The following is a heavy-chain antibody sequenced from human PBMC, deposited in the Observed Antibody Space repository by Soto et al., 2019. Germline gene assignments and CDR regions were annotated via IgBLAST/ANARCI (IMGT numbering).Heavy chain of an antibody. V-gene: IGHV6-1*01. CDR1: GDSVSSDITS. D-gene: IGHD3-10*01. Sequence: PSQTLSLTCAISGDSVSSDITSWNLIRQSPSRGLEWLGRTYYRSKWFHDYAASVKSRITINPDTSKNQFSLELNSMTPEDTAVYYCARGNALDVWGQGTVVTVSS. CDR2: TYYRSKWFH. J-gene: IGHJ3*01. CDR3: ARGNALDV.